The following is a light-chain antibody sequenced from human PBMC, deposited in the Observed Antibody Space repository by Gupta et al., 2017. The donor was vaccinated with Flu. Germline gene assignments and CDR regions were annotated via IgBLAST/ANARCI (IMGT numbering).Light chain of an antibody. CDR3: QQYNNCPPYT. V-gene: IGKV3-15*01. Sequence: EIVMTPSPATLSVSPGERATLSCRASQSVSNTLAWYQQKPGQAPRLLIYGASTRATGVPARFSGSGSGTEFTLTISSLQSEDFAVYYCQQYNNCPPYTFGQGTKLEIK. CDR2: GAS. CDR1: QSVSNT. J-gene: IGKJ2*01.